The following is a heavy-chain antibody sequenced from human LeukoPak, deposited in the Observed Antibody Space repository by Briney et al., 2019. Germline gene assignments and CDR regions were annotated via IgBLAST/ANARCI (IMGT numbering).Heavy chain of an antibody. D-gene: IGHD6-6*01. CDR1: GFTFSSYW. Sequence: PGGSLRLSCAASGFTFSSYWMTWVRQAPGKGLEWVANINEDGSGGYYVDSVKGRFTVSRDNAKDSLYLQMNSLRAEDTAVYYCARAYDQGRAAHDYWGQGTLVSVSS. CDR3: ARAYDQGRAAHDY. V-gene: IGHV3-7*05. CDR2: INEDGSGG. J-gene: IGHJ4*02.